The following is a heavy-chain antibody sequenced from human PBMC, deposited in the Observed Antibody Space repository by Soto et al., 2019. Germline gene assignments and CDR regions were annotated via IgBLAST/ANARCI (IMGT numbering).Heavy chain of an antibody. CDR3: ARNADYYDSSGYYFYCGMDV. Sequence: SVKVSCKASGGTFSSYAISWVRQAPGQGLEWMGGIIPIFGTANYAQKFQGRVTITADESTSTAYMELSSLRSEDTAVYYCARNADYYDSSGYYFYCGMDVWGQGTTVTVSS. D-gene: IGHD3-22*01. V-gene: IGHV1-69*13. J-gene: IGHJ6*02. CDR2: IIPIFGTA. CDR1: GGTFSSYA.